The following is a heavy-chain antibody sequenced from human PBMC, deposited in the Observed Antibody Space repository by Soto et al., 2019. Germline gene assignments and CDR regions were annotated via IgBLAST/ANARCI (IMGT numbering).Heavy chain of an antibody. CDR1: GFTFSSYE. Sequence: LRLSCAASGFTFSSYEMNWVRQAPGKGLEWVSYISSSGSTIYYADSVKGRFTISRDNAKNSLYLQMNSLRAEDTAVYYCARDGGGFALDIWGQGTMVTVSS. CDR3: ARDGGGFALDI. J-gene: IGHJ3*02. CDR2: ISSSGSTI. D-gene: IGHD3-10*01. V-gene: IGHV3-48*03.